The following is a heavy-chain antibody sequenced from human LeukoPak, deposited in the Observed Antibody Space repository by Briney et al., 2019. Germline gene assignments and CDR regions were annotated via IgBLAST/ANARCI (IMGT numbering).Heavy chain of an antibody. CDR2: IFRGEKT. CDR1: GFSVTNTY. V-gene: IGHV3-66*01. J-gene: IGHJ4*02. D-gene: IGHD4-17*01. Sequence: GGSLRLSCAVSGFSVTNTYMSWVRQAPGEGLEWVSVIFRGEKTYYADSVKGRFTLYRDSSTNTVYLQMASLRAEDTAMYYCVKEVPGTTVYDWGQGTLVTVSS. CDR3: VKEVPGTTVYD.